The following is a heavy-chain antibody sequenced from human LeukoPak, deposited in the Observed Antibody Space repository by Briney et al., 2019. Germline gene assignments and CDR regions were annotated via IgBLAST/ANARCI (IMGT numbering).Heavy chain of an antibody. V-gene: IGHV1-2*02. CDR3: ARASTITNWFDP. CDR1: GYMFTDYF. CDR2: FNPKSGDK. D-gene: IGHD2/OR15-2a*01. Sequence: ASVRVSCKASGYMFTDYFMHWVRQAPGQGPEWMGWFNPKSGDKKYAQQFQGRVTMTRDTSINTAYMEMSGLTSDDTAVYYCARASTITNWFDPWGQGTLVTVSS. J-gene: IGHJ5*02.